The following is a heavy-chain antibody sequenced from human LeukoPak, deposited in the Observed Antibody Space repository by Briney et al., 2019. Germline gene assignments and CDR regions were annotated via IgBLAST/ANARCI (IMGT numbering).Heavy chain of an antibody. Sequence: SETLSLTCAVSGGSISSNNWWGWVHQPPGKGLEWIGEIYHSGSPNYNPSLKSRVTISVDKSRNHFSLNLSSVTAADTAVYYCARVNINNWHSCDYWGQGTLVTVSS. CDR1: GGSISSNNW. V-gene: IGHV4-4*02. D-gene: IGHD1-1*01. J-gene: IGHJ4*02. CDR3: ARVNINNWHSCDY. CDR2: IYHSGSP.